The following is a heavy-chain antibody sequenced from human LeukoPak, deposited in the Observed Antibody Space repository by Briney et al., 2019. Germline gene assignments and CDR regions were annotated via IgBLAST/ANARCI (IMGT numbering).Heavy chain of an antibody. J-gene: IGHJ6*02. CDR1: GFVFSDYS. Sequence: GGSLRLSCAASGFVFSDYSMNWVRQAPRKGLEWVSNIRGSGSGSGSGMYYADSVKGRFTISRDNAKNSLYLQMSSLRAEDTAVYYCARGPFAHYDILTMAAYYYYGMDVWGQGTTVTVSS. D-gene: IGHD3-9*01. CDR3: ARGPFAHYDILTMAAYYYYGMDV. CDR2: IRGSGSGSGSGM. V-gene: IGHV3-48*04.